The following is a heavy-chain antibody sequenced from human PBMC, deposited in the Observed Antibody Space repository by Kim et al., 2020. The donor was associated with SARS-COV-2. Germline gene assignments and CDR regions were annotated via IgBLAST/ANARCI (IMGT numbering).Heavy chain of an antibody. CDR2: IYYSGST. V-gene: IGHV4-59*01. CDR3: ASSLIYYYDSSGYYYYFDY. CDR1: GGSISSYY. J-gene: IGHJ4*02. Sequence: SETLSLTCTVSGGSISSYYWSWIRQPPGKGLEWIGYIYYSGSTNYNPSLKSRVTISVDTSKNQFSLKLSSVTAADTAVYYCASSLIYYYDSSGYYYYFDYWGQGTLVTVSS. D-gene: IGHD3-22*01.